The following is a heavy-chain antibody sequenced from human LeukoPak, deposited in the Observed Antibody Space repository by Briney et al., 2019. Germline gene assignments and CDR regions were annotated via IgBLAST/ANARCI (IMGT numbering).Heavy chain of an antibody. CDR3: AREMNTMDV. CDR2: IYYSGST. Sequence: SETLSLICTISGGSFSSYYWSWIRQPPGKGLEWIGYIYYSGSTNYNSPLRSRITISVDTSKNQFSLKLSSVTAADTAVYYCAREMNTMDVWGQGTTVSVSS. V-gene: IGHV4-59*12. CDR1: GGSFSSYY. D-gene: IGHD2/OR15-2a*01. J-gene: IGHJ6*02.